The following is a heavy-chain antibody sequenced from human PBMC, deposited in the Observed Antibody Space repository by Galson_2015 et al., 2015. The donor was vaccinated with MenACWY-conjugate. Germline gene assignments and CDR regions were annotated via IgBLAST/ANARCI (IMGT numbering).Heavy chain of an antibody. D-gene: IGHD3-3*01. J-gene: IGHJ4*02. CDR2: ISAYNGNT. CDR1: GYTFTSYG. Sequence: SVKVSCKASGYTFTSYGISWVRQAPGQGLEWMGWISAYNGNTNYAQKLQGRVTMTTDTSTSTAYMELRSLRSDDTAVYYCARAGPTIFGVVIIGEIDCWGQGTLVTVSS. CDR3: ARAGPTIFGVVIIGEIDC. V-gene: IGHV1-18*01.